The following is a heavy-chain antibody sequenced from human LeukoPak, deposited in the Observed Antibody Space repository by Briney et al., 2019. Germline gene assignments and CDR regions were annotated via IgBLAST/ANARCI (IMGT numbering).Heavy chain of an antibody. CDR3: ATFLGTGRGYDFWSGLGYFDY. J-gene: IGHJ4*02. V-gene: IGHV1-24*01. Sequence: ASVKVSCKVSGYTLTELSMHWVRQAPGKGLEWMGGFDPEDGETIYAQKFQGRVTMTEDTPTDTAYMELSSLRSEDTAVYYCATFLGTGRGYDFWSGLGYFDYWGQGTLVTVSS. CDR2: FDPEDGET. CDR1: GYTLTELS. D-gene: IGHD3-3*01.